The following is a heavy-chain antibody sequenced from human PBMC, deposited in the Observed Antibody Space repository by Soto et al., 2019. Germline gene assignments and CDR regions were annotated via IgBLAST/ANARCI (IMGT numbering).Heavy chain of an antibody. V-gene: IGHV6-1*01. Sequence: SQTLSLTCAISGDSVSSSSVTWNWIRQSPSRGLEWLGRTYYRSKWYRITINPDTSKNQFSLHLNSVTPEDTAVYYCVRLIGNSWLDFWGQGTLVTVSS. D-gene: IGHD1-26*01. CDR2: TYYRSKWY. CDR1: GDSVSSSSVT. J-gene: IGHJ5*01. CDR3: VRLIGNSWLDF.